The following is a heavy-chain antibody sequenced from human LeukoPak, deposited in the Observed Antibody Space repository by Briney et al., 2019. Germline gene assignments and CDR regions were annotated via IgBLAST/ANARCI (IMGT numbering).Heavy chain of an antibody. Sequence: ASVKVSCKASGYTFTGYYMHWVRQAPGQGLEWMGWINPNSGGTNYAQKLQGRVTMTRDTSISTAYMELSRLRSDDTAVYYCARGGCSGGSCYGDYWGQGTLVTVSS. CDR1: GYTFTGYY. V-gene: IGHV1-2*02. D-gene: IGHD2-15*01. CDR3: ARGGCSGGSCYGDY. J-gene: IGHJ4*02. CDR2: INPNSGGT.